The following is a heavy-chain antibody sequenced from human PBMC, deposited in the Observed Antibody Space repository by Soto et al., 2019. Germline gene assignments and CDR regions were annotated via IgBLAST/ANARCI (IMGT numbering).Heavy chain of an antibody. Sequence: TGGSLRLSCAASGFTFSSYSMNWVRQAPGKGLEWVSSISSSSSYIYYADSVKGRFTISGDNAKNSLYLQMNSLRAEDTAVYYCARDKGSSWYYYYYGMDVWGQGTTVTVSS. V-gene: IGHV3-21*01. D-gene: IGHD6-13*01. CDR3: ARDKGSSWYYYYYGMDV. J-gene: IGHJ6*02. CDR2: ISSSSSYI. CDR1: GFTFSSYS.